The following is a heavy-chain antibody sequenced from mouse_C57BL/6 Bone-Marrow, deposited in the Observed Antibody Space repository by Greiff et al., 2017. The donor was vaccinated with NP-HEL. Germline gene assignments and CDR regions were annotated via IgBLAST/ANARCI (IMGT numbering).Heavy chain of an antibody. CDR3: ARFPYDYDVRAWFAY. CDR1: GYTFTSYW. V-gene: IGHV1-64*01. CDR2: IHPNSGST. J-gene: IGHJ3*01. Sequence: QVQLQQPGAELVKPGASVKLSCKASGYTFTSYWMHWVKQRPGQGLEWIGMIHPNSGSTNYNEKFKSKATLTVDKSSSTAYLQLSSLTSEDSAVYYCARFPYDYDVRAWFAYWGQGTLVTVSA. D-gene: IGHD2-4*01.